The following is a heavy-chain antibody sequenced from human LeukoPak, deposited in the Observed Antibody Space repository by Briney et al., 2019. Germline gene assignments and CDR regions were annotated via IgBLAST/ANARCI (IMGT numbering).Heavy chain of an antibody. CDR3: SRAYSTGWLGINDY. Sequence: GRSLRLSCTGSGFTFSDYAMSWVRQAPGKGLEWGGFIRNKANGGTADYAASVKGRFTISRDDSKTIAYLQMNSLKTEDTAVYYCSRAYSTGWLGINDYWGQGALVTVSS. D-gene: IGHD6-19*01. J-gene: IGHJ4*02. CDR2: IRNKANGGTA. V-gene: IGHV3-49*04. CDR1: GFTFSDYA.